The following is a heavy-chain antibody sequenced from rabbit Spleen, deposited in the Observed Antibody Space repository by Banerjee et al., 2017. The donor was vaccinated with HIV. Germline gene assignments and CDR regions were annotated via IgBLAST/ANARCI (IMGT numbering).Heavy chain of an antibody. Sequence: QEQLVESGGGLVQPEGSLTLTCTASGFSFRNSYYMCWVRQAPGKGLEWIACIYGGSSGSTYYASWAKGRFTISKSSSTVTLQMTSLTAADTATYFCARDGYDGIVGWGVYSLWGQGTLVTVS. CDR1: GFSFRNSYY. CDR2: IYGGSSGST. D-gene: IGHD4-2*01. CDR3: ARDGYDGIVGWGVYSL. J-gene: IGHJ4*01. V-gene: IGHV1S45*01.